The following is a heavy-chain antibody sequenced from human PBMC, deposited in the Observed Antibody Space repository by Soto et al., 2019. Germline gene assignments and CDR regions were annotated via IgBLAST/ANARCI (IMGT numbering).Heavy chain of an antibody. CDR3: ARDGGIAAAEDY. J-gene: IGHJ4*02. V-gene: IGHV1-46*01. Sequence: QVQLVQSGAEVKKPGASVKVSCKASGYTFTSYYMHWVRQAPGQGLEWMGIINPSGGSTSYAQKFQGRVTMTRDTATSTVYMELSSLRSEDTAVYYCARDGGIAAAEDYWGQGTLVTVSS. CDR1: GYTFTSYY. CDR2: INPSGGST. D-gene: IGHD6-13*01.